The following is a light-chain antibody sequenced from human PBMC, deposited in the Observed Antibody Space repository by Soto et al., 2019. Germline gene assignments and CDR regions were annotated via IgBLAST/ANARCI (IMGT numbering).Light chain of an antibody. Sequence: EIVLTQSPATLSVSPGERATLSCRASQSVTNNLAWYQQRPGQSPRLIIYAASSRATGIPARFSGSGSGTEFTLTISSLQSEDFAVYYCQHSGDFRWTFGQGTKVEVK. CDR3: QHSGDFRWT. CDR1: QSVTNN. CDR2: AAS. J-gene: IGKJ1*01. V-gene: IGKV3-15*01.